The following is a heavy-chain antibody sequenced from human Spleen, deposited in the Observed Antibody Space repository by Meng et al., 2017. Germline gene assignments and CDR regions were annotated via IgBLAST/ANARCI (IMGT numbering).Heavy chain of an antibody. CDR1: GYTYTDYQ. D-gene: IGHD6-19*01. J-gene: IGHJ4*02. Sequence: QVQLVQSGAEVKKPGASVKVSCKASGYTYTDYQTDWVRQAPGQGLEWMGWIHPSGHPTYAQKFQGRVTMTIDISTTTASMELRSLRSDDSALYYCVKHSSDWSLDSWGQRTLVTVSS. CDR3: VKHSSDWSLDS. V-gene: IGHV1-18*01. CDR2: IHPSGHP.